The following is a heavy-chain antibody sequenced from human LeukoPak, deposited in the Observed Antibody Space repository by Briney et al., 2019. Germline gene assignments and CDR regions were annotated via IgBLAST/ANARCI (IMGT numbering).Heavy chain of an antibody. V-gene: IGHV4-59*01. D-gene: IGHD2-15*01. CDR3: ARGSNCSGGPCWFDP. Sequence: PSETLSLTCTVSGGSISSYYWSWVRQPPGKGLEWIGYIYYSGSTNYNPSLKSRVTISVDTSKNQFSLKLSSVTAADMAVYYCARGSNCSGGPCWFDPWGQGTLVTVSS. J-gene: IGHJ5*02. CDR2: IYYSGST. CDR1: GGSISSYY.